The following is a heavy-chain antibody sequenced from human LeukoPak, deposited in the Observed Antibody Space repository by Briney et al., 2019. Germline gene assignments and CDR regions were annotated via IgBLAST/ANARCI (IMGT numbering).Heavy chain of an antibody. J-gene: IGHJ6*02. CDR2: IYPGDSDT. D-gene: IGHD6-13*01. CDR3: ARLVGQLVRYYGMDV. V-gene: IGHV5-51*01. Sequence: VESLKISCKGSGYSFTSNWIGWVRQLPGKGLEWMGIIYPGDSDTRYSPSFQGQVTISADKSITTAYLQWSSLKASDTAMYYCARLVGQLVRYYGMDVWGQGTTVTVPS. CDR1: GYSFTSNW.